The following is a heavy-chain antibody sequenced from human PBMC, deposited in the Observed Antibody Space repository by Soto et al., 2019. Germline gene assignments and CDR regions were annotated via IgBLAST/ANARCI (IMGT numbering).Heavy chain of an antibody. Sequence: ASVKVSCKVSGYTLTELSMHWVRQAPGKGLEWMGGFDPEDGETIYAQKFQGRVTMTEDTSTDTAYMELSSLRSEDTAVYYCATETLRGVIFLPSFWGQGTLVTGSS. D-gene: IGHD3-10*01. CDR3: ATETLRGVIFLPSF. J-gene: IGHJ4*02. CDR1: GYTLTELS. CDR2: FDPEDGET. V-gene: IGHV1-24*01.